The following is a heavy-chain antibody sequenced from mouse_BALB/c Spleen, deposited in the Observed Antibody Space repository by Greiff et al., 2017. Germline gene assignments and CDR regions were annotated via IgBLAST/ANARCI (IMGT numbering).Heavy chain of an antibody. D-gene: IGHD1-1*01. CDR1: GYAFSSYW. Sequence: QVQLQQSGAELVRPGSSVKISCKASGYAFSSYWMNWVKQRPGQGLEWIGQIYPGDGDTNYNGKFKGKATLTADKSSSTAYMQLSSLTSEDSAVYFCANYYGSSLYAMDYWGQGTSVTVSS. CDR3: ANYYGSSLYAMDY. V-gene: IGHV1-80*01. CDR2: IYPGDGDT. J-gene: IGHJ4*01.